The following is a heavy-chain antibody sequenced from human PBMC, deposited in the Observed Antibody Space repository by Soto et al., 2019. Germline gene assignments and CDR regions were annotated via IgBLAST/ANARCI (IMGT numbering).Heavy chain of an antibody. CDR1: GGSISSYY. CDR2: ISTSGSP. J-gene: IGHJ4*02. CDR3: ARGKNLAARLIDY. D-gene: IGHD6-6*01. V-gene: IGHV4-4*07. Sequence: PSETLSLTCTVSGGSISSYYWSWIRQPAGKGLEWIGRISTSGSPNSSPSLRSRVTMSVDTSKNQFSLKLSSVTAADTAVYFCARGKNLAARLIDYWGQGTLVTVSS.